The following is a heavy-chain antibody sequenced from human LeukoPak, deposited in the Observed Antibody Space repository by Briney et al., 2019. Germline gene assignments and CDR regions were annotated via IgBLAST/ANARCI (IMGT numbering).Heavy chain of an antibody. D-gene: IGHD3-22*01. V-gene: IGHV3-7*01. CDR3: ARVYYQDSGTSYRHLDY. J-gene: IGHJ4*02. CDR2: IKQDESEK. Sequence: GGSLRLSCAASGFTFRNYCMTWVRQVPGEGLEWVASIKQDESEKYFLDSVKGRSTISRDNAENSLYLQMNSLRAEDTAVYYCARVYYQDSGTSYRHLDYWGQGTLVTVSS. CDR1: GFTFRNYC.